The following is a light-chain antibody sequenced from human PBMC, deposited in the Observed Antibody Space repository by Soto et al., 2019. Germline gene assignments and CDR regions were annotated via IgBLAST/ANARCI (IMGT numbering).Light chain of an antibody. Sequence: QAVVAQPPSASGTPGQRVTISCSGSTSNIGNNYVCWYQQFPETAPKLLIYRNNQRPSGVPDRFSGSKSGTSASLAISGLRSEDEADYYCAAWDDSLSGVVFGGGTKLTVL. V-gene: IGLV1-47*01. CDR2: RNN. CDR3: AAWDDSLSGVV. J-gene: IGLJ2*01. CDR1: TSNIGNNY.